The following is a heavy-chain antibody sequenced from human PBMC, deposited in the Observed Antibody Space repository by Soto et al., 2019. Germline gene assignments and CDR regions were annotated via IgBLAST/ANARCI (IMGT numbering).Heavy chain of an antibody. D-gene: IGHD7-27*01. V-gene: IGHV3-23*01. CDR3: AKWATENWGLGAYFDY. J-gene: IGHJ4*02. CDR1: GFTFSFYA. Sequence: EVQLLESGGGLVQPGGSLRLSCAASGFTFSFYAMSWVRQAPGKGLEWVSSISGGTGSTYYADSVKGRFTISRDNSKNTLYLEVNSLRAEDTAVYYCAKWATENWGLGAYFDYWGQGTLVTVSS. CDR2: ISGGTGST.